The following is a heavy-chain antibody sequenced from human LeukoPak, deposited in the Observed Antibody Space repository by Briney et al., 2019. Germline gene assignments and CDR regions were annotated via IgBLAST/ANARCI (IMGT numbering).Heavy chain of an antibody. CDR3: ITGRRGSYLRGVDY. J-gene: IGHJ4*02. CDR1: GFTFSNAW. V-gene: IGHV3-15*01. Sequence: GGSLRLSCAASGFTFSNAWMNWVRQAPGMGLEWVGRIKSKTDGGTADYAAPVKGRFTISRDDSEDTVYLQMNSLKTEDTAVYYCITGRRGSYLRGVDYWGQGILVTVSS. CDR2: IKSKTDGGTA. D-gene: IGHD1-26*01.